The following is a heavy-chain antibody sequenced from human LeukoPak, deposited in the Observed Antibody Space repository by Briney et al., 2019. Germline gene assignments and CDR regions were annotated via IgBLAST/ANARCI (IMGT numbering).Heavy chain of an antibody. D-gene: IGHD1-1*01. Sequence: GRSLRLSCAASGFTFSSYGMHWVRQAPGKGLEWVAVIWYDGSNKYYADSVKGRFTISRDNSKNTLYLQMNSLRAEDTAVYYCARRDRTGNAFDIWGQGTMVTVSS. CDR1: GFTFSSYG. J-gene: IGHJ3*02. CDR3: ARRDRTGNAFDI. V-gene: IGHV3-33*01. CDR2: IWYDGSNK.